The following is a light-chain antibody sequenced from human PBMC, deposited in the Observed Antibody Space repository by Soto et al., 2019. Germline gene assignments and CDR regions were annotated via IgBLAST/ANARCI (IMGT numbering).Light chain of an antibody. CDR3: CSYAGGYTFGV. V-gene: IGLV2-11*01. CDR2: DVI. CDR1: TSDVGGYDY. J-gene: IGLJ2*01. Sequence: QSVLTQPRSVSGSPGQSVTISCTGTTSDVGGYDYVSWYQQHPGKAPKLMIYDVIKRPSGVPDRFSGSKSGNTASLTISGLHSEDEADYYCCSYAGGYTFGVFGGGTKLTVL.